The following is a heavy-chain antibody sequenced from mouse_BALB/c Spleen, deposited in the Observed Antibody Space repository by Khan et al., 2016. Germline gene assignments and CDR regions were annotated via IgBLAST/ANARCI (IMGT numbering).Heavy chain of an antibody. V-gene: IGHV3-2*02. CDR2: ISYSGST. CDR3: ERGMITTFAY. CDR1: GYSITSDYA. D-gene: IGHD2-3*01. Sequence: EVQLQESGPGLVKPSQSLSLTCTVTGYSITSDYAWNWIRQFPGNKLEWMGYISYSGSTSYNPSLKSRISITQDTSKNQFFLQLNSVTTDDTATYYCERGMITTFAYWGQGTTLTVSS. J-gene: IGHJ2*01.